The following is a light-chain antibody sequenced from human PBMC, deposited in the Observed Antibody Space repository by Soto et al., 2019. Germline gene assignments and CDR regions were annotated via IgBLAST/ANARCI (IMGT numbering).Light chain of an antibody. CDR2: GAS. J-gene: IGKJ2*01. CDR1: QSVSSNY. V-gene: IGKV3-20*01. Sequence: ENVLTQSPGTLSLSPGERATLSCRASQSVSSNYLAWYQHKPGQVPRLLIYGASSRATGIPDRFSGSGSGTDFTLTISRLEPEDFAVYHCQQYGSSYTFGQGTKLEIK. CDR3: QQYGSSYT.